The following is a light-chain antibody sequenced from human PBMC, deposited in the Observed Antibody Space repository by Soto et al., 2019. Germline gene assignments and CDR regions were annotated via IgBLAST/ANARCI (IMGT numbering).Light chain of an antibody. CDR2: RNS. J-gene: IGLJ2*01. V-gene: IGLV1-47*01. Sequence: QSVLTQPPSASGTPGQRVTISCSGSSSNTGSNYVYWYQQLPGTVPQLLIYRNSERPSGVPDRFSGSKSGTSASLAISGLRSEDEADYYCAPWDDSLSGVVFGGGTKLTVL. CDR1: SSNTGSNY. CDR3: APWDDSLSGVV.